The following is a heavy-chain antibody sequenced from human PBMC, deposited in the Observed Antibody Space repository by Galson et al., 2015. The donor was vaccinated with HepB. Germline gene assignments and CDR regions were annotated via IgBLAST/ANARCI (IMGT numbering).Heavy chain of an antibody. J-gene: IGHJ4*02. D-gene: IGHD1-26*01. Sequence: SVKVSCKASGFTFTSSAVQWVRQARGQRLEWIGWIVVGSGNTDYAQKFQGRVTITADKSTSTAYMELSSLRSEDTAVYYYAMGSDGDYWGQETLVTVSS. CDR3: AMGSDGDY. CDR1: GFTFTSSA. V-gene: IGHV1-58*01. CDR2: IVVGSGNT.